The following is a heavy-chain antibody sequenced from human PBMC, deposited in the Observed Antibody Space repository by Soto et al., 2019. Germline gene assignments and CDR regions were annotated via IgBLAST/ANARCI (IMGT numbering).Heavy chain of an antibody. CDR2: VHPTGGNT. V-gene: IGHV1-46*01. J-gene: IGHJ1*01. CDR3: AFAPYGSPYFLVAY. D-gene: IGHD4-17*01. Sequence: SVKVSCKAAGYSFTAYSMHWLRHAPGQELEWMGIVHPTGGNTNYEQKFQGRVTMTWDTSTTTAHMQLSSLRSDDTAVYYYAFAPYGSPYFLVAYCGQGTPVIVSS. CDR1: GYSFTAYS.